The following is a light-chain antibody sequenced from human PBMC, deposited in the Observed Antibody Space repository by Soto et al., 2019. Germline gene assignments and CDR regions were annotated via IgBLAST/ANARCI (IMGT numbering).Light chain of an antibody. CDR2: KAS. CDR1: QTITTS. Sequence: DIQMTQSPSTLSASVGDGVTITCRASQTITTSLAWYQQKPGKAPKLLMYKASSLESGGPSRFSGSGSGTEFTLTISSLQPDDFETYYCQQYDSYSVRTFGQGTKVEI. J-gene: IGKJ1*01. V-gene: IGKV1-5*03. CDR3: QQYDSYSVRT.